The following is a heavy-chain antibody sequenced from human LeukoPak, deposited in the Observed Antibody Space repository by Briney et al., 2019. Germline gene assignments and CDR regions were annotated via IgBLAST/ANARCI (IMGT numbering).Heavy chain of an antibody. CDR3: ARDRLLRGGYFDH. CDR1: GFTFSSYA. CDR2: ISYDGSNK. Sequence: QPGRSLRLSCAASGFTFSSYAMDWVRQAPGKGLEWVAVISYDGSNKYYADSVKGRFTISRDNSKNTLYLQMNSLRAEDTAVYYCARDRLLRGGYFDHWGQGTLVTVSS. D-gene: IGHD1-26*01. J-gene: IGHJ4*02. V-gene: IGHV3-30-3*01.